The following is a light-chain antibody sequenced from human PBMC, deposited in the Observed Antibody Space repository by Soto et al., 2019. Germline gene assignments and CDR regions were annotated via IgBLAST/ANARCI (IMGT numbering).Light chain of an antibody. CDR3: ISYTSDDVRYV. CDR2: EVS. CDR1: SSNVGSYKL. V-gene: IGLV2-14*02. J-gene: IGLJ1*01. Sequence: QSALTQPASVSGSPGQSITISCTGTSSNVGSYKLVSWYQQHPGKAPKLIVSEVSHRPSGVSNRFSGSKSGNTASLTISGLQSEDEADYYCISYTSDDVRYVFGTGTKVTVL.